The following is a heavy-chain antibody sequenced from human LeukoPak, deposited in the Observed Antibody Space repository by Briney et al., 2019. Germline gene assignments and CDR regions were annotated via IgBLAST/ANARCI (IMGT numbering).Heavy chain of an antibody. CDR2: IANDGRDK. CDR3: AKDQQIVSAKYYFDS. CDR1: GFTFSRYA. D-gene: IGHD1/OR15-1a*01. Sequence: GGSLRLSCAASGFTFSRYAMHWVRRAPGKGLEWVAVIANDGRDKHSTDSVKGRFTITRDNAKNTVYLQMSSLRVEDTAVYYCAKDQQIVSAKYYFDSWGQGILVTVSS. V-gene: IGHV3-30*18. J-gene: IGHJ4*02.